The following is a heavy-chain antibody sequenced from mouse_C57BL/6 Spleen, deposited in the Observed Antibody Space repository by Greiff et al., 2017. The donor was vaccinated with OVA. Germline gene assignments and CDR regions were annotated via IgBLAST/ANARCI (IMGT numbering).Heavy chain of an antibody. Sequence: VQLQQPGAELVKPGASVKMSCKASGYTFTSYWITWVKQRPGQGLEWIGDIYPGSGSTNYNEKFKSKATLTVDTSSSTAYMQLSSLTSEDSVVYYCARAPAQALYAMDYWGQGTSVTVSS. CDR2: IYPGSGST. D-gene: IGHD3-2*02. CDR1: GYTFTSYW. CDR3: ARAPAQALYAMDY. J-gene: IGHJ4*01. V-gene: IGHV1-55*01.